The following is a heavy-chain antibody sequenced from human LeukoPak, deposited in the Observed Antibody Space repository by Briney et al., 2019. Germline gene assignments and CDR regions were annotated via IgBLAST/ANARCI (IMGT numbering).Heavy chain of an antibody. V-gene: IGHV3-7*01. CDR3: ARAYDYVWGSYRANDY. D-gene: IGHD3-16*02. CDR1: GFTFSSYW. Sequence: GGSLRLSCAASGFTFSSYWMSWVRQAPGKGLEWVANIKQDGSEKYYVDSVKGRFTISRDNAKNSLYLQMNSLRAEDTAVYYCARAYDYVWGSYRANDYWGQGTLVTVAS. CDR2: IKQDGSEK. J-gene: IGHJ4*02.